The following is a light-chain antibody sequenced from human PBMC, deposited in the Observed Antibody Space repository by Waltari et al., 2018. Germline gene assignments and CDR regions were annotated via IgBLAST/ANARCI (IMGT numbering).Light chain of an antibody. CDR2: KVS. Sequence: DVVMNQSPLALSVSLGQSASISCRSRESLLYMDGNTYVSWFHQRPGQSPRRLFYKVSDRDSGDQDRISASGSRTEFTQKINRVEAEYGGLYNCMQGTHWPPLTFGGGTKLEIK. V-gene: IGKV2-30*01. J-gene: IGKJ4*01. CDR1: ESLLYMDGNTY. CDR3: MQGTHWPPLT.